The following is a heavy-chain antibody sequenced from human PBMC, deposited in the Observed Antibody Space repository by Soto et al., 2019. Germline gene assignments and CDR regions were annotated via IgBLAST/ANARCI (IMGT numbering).Heavy chain of an antibody. V-gene: IGHV4-4*07. CDR1: GGSISTYY. CDR3: ARGGRDVFDI. Sequence: QVQLQESGPGLVKPSETLSLTCTVSGGSISTYYWDWIRQSAGKGLSCIGRVYISRSTNYHPSLMSRVAMAVDTSNNRYSLKVTSVTAGDKAVYYCARGGRDVFDILGEGTMVTVSS. J-gene: IGHJ3*02. CDR2: VYISRST.